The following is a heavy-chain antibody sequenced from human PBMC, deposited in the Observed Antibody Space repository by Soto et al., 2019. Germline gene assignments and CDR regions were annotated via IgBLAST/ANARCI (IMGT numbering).Heavy chain of an antibody. CDR3: ARLGTPYYGSSWGNWFDP. D-gene: IGHD6-13*01. CDR2: IIPIFGTA. J-gene: IGHJ5*02. CDR1: GGTFSSYA. Sequence: QVQLVQSGAEVKKPGSSVKVSCKASGGTFSSYAISWVRQAPGQGLEWMGGIIPIFGTANYAQKFQGRVTITADESTSTAYMELSSLRSEDTAVYYCARLGTPYYGSSWGNWFDPWGQGTLVTVSS. V-gene: IGHV1-69*01.